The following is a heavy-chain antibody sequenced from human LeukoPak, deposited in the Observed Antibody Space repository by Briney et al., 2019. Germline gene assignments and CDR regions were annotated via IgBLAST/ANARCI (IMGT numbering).Heavy chain of an antibody. CDR3: AREAIVVVVASTGWFDP. V-gene: IGHV1-2*02. Sequence: ASVKVSCKASGYTFTGDYMHWVRQAPGHGLDWIGWINPRSGGTNYAQKFQGRVTMTRDTSINTAYMELSRLRSDDTAVYYCAREAIVVVVASTGWFDPWGQGTLVTVSS. J-gene: IGHJ5*02. D-gene: IGHD2-15*01. CDR2: INPRSGGT. CDR1: GYTFTGDY.